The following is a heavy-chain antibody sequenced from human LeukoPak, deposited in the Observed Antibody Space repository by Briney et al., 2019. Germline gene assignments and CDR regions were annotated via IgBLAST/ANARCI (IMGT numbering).Heavy chain of an antibody. J-gene: IGHJ6*03. CDR3: ARGPASGSYVSYYYYMDV. V-gene: IGHV1-69*05. CDR1: GGTFSSYA. CDR2: IIPNFGTA. D-gene: IGHD3-10*01. Sequence: GASVKVSCKASGGTFSSYAISWVRQAPGQGLEWMGGIIPNFGTANYAQKFQGRVTITTDESTSTAYMELSSLRSEDTAVYYCARGPASGSYVSYYYYMDVWGKGTTVTVSS.